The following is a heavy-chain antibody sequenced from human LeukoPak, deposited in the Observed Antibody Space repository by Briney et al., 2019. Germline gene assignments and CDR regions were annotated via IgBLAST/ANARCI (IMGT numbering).Heavy chain of an antibody. CDR2: ISGSGGPT. Sequence: GGSLRLSCEASGITFSSYLMTWVRRGPGKGLEWVADISGSGGPTNYADSVKGRFTISRDNSKNTLFLQMNSLRDGDTAIYYCARARRIVGVGYFDYWGQGTLVTVSS. J-gene: IGHJ4*02. CDR1: GITFSSYL. D-gene: IGHD1-26*01. CDR3: ARARRIVGVGYFDY. V-gene: IGHV3-23*01.